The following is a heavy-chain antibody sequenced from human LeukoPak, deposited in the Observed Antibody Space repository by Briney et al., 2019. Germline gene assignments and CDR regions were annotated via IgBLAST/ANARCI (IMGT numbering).Heavy chain of an antibody. CDR3: ARHKNSGTYPLDS. D-gene: IGHD3-10*01. J-gene: IGHJ4*02. CDR2: IHHSGST. Sequence: PSETLSLTCTVSGGSISSDYWSWIRQPPGKGLEWIAYIHHSGSTNYNPSLKSRVTISVDTSKNQFSLKVRSVTAADTAVYYCARHKNSGTYPLDSWGRGTLVTVSS. CDR1: GGSISSDY. V-gene: IGHV4-59*08.